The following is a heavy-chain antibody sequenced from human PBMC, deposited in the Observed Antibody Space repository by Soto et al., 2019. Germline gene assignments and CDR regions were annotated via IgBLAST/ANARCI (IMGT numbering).Heavy chain of an antibody. Sequence: XESLKISCEGSGYSFTSYLLVWVRQMPGKGLEWMGIIYPGDSDTRYSPSFQGQVTISADKSISTAYLQWSSLKASDTAMYYCARVQQGMDVWGQGTTVTVSS. CDR2: IYPGDSDT. V-gene: IGHV5-51*01. CDR1: GYSFTSYL. J-gene: IGHJ6*02. CDR3: ARVQQGMDV. D-gene: IGHD2-2*01.